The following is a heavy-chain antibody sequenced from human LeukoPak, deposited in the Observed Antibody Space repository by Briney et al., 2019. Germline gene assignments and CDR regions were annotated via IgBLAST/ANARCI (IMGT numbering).Heavy chain of an antibody. J-gene: IGHJ4*02. CDR2: ISAYNGNT. V-gene: IGHV1-18*01. CDR3: VVGATATLNY. D-gene: IGHD1-26*01. CDR1: GYTFNSYA. Sequence: ASVKVSCKASGYTFNSYALDWVRQAPGQGLEWMGWISAYNGNTNYAQKLQGRVTMTTDTSTSTAYMELRSLRSDDTAVYYCVVGATATLNYWGQGTLVTVSS.